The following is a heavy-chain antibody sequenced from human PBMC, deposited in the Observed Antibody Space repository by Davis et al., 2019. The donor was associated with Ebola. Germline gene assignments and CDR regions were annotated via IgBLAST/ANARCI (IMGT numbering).Heavy chain of an antibody. V-gene: IGHV3-33*01. CDR1: GFTFSSYG. Sequence: GESLKISCAVSGFTFSSYGMHWVRQAPGKGLEWVAVIWYDGSNKYYADSVKGRFTISRDNSKNTLYLQMNSLKTEDTAVYYCTTDKVLEVLWFGEGGYYGMDVWGQGTTVTVSS. D-gene: IGHD3-10*01. CDR2: IWYDGSNK. J-gene: IGHJ6*02. CDR3: TTDKVLEVLWFGEGGYYGMDV.